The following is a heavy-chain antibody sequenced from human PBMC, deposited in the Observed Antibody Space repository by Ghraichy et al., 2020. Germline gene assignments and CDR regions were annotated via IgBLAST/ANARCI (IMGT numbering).Heavy chain of an antibody. CDR2: IGSSSSYI. V-gene: IGHV3-21*01. CDR1: GFTFSSYR. D-gene: IGHD2-15*01. CDR3: AREPGYCSGGRCYLEQLDC. Sequence: GESLNISCAASGFTFSSYRMNWVRQAPGKGLEWVSVIGSSSSYIEYADSVKGRFTISRDNAKNSLYLQMNSLRAEDTAVYYCAREPGYCSGGRCYLEQLDCGGQGTLVTVSS. J-gene: IGHJ4*02.